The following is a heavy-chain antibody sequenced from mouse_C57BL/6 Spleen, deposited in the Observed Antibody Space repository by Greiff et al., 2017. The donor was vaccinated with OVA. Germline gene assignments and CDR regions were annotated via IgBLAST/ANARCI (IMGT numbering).Heavy chain of an antibody. J-gene: IGHJ4*01. CDR1: GYTFTDYY. Sequence: EVQLQQSGPELVKPGASVKISCKASGYTFTDYYMNWVKQSHGKSLEWIGDINPNNGGTSYNQKFKGKATLTVDKSSSTAYMELRSLTSEDSAVYYCARDYAMDYGGQGTSVTVSS. V-gene: IGHV1-26*01. CDR2: INPNNGGT. CDR3: ARDYAMDY.